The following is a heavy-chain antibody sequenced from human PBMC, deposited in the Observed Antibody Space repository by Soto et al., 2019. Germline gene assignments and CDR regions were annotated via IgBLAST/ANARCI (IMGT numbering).Heavy chain of an antibody. J-gene: IGHJ4*02. CDR1: GYSFAGYW. D-gene: IGHD3-22*01. CDR3: ARQIYDSDTGPNFQYYFDS. Sequence: GEALKISCKGSGYSFAGYWITWVRQKPGKGLEWMGRIDPSDSQTYYSPSFRGHVTISVTKSITTVFLQWSSLRASDTAMYYCARQIYDSDTGPNFQYYFDSWGQGTPVTVSS. CDR2: IDPSDSQT. V-gene: IGHV5-10-1*01.